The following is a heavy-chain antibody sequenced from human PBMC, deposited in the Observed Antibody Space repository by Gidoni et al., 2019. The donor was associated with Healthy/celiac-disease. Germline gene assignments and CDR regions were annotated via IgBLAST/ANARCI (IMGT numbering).Heavy chain of an antibody. V-gene: IGHV3-21*01. D-gene: IGHD3-22*01. Sequence: EVQLVESGGGLVKPGGSRRLSWAASGCTFSSDSMKWVRQAPGKGLEWVSSISSSSSYIYYADSVKGRFTISRDNAKNSLYLQMNSLRAEDTAVYYCARDLPHDYYDSSGYYYGVDYWGQGTLVTVSS. J-gene: IGHJ4*02. CDR3: ARDLPHDYYDSSGYYYGVDY. CDR1: GCTFSSDS. CDR2: ISSSSSYI.